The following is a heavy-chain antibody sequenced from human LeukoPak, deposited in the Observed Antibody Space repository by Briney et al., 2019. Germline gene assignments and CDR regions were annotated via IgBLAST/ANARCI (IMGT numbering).Heavy chain of an antibody. CDR1: GFTFSSYA. CDR2: IYYSGST. J-gene: IGHJ4*02. V-gene: IGHV4-59*08. CDR3: TRGRLQVTY. Sequence: GSLRLSCAASGFTFSSYAMSWIRQHPGKGLEWIGYIYYSGSTNYNPSLKSRVTISVDTSKNQFSLKLSSVTAADTAVYYCTRGRLQVTYWGKGTLVTVSS. D-gene: IGHD2-21*01.